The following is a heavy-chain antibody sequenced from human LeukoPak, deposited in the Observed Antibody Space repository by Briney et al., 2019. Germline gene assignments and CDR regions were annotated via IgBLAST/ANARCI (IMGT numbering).Heavy chain of an antibody. CDR2: INWNGGTT. CDR3: AREGDTDVLLWFGESRGTRYFDY. V-gene: IGHV3-20*03. D-gene: IGHD3-10*01. CDR1: GLTFDDYG. J-gene: IGHJ4*02. Sequence: GSLRLSFAASGLTFDDYGMSWVRQGPGKGLEWVSGINWNGGTTSYADSVKGRFTISRDNAKNSLYVQMNSLRAEDTAVYYCAREGDTDVLLWFGESRGTRYFDYWGQGTLVTGSS.